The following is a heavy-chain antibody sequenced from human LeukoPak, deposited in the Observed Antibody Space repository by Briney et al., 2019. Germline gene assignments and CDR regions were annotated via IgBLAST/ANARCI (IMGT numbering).Heavy chain of an antibody. CDR3: ARDADDSPADRGYYGMDV. CDR2: ISYDGSNK. Sequence: PGGSLRLSCAASGFTFSSYAMHWVRQAPGKGLEWVAVISYDGSNKYYADSVKGRFTISRDNSKNTLYLQMNSLRAEDSAVYYCARDADDSPADRGYYGMDVWGQGTTVTVSS. CDR1: GFTFSSYA. V-gene: IGHV3-30-3*01. D-gene: IGHD1-1*01. J-gene: IGHJ6*02.